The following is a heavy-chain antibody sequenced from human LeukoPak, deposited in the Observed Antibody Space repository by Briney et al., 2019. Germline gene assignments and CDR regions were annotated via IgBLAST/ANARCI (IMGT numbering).Heavy chain of an antibody. D-gene: IGHD6-13*01. CDR3: ARGQRSSSSWYGSYYYYYYMDV. V-gene: IGHV1-8*01. CDR1: GYTFTSYD. Sequence: GASVKVSCKASGYTFTSYDINWVRQATGQGLEWMGWMNPNSGNTGYAQKFQGRVTMTRNTSISTAYMELSSLRSEDTAVYYCARGQRSSSSWYGSYYYYYYMDVWGKGTTVTISS. J-gene: IGHJ6*03. CDR2: MNPNSGNT.